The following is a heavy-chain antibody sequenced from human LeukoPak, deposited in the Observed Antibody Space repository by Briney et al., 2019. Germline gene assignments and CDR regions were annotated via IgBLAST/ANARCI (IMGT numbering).Heavy chain of an antibody. Sequence: ASVKVSCEASGYTFTSYDINWVRQATGQGLEWMGWMNPNSGNTGYAQKFQGRVTMTRNTSISTAYMELSSLRSEDTAVYYCARGARGYCSGGGCLYDYWGQGTLVTVSS. CDR1: GYTFTSYD. D-gene: IGHD2-15*01. J-gene: IGHJ4*02. CDR3: ARGARGYCSGGGCLYDY. CDR2: MNPNSGNT. V-gene: IGHV1-8*01.